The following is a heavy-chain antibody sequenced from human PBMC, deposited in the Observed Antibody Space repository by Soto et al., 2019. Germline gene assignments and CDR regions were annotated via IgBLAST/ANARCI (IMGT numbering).Heavy chain of an antibody. CDR1: GFTFSSYG. D-gene: IGHD2-2*01. V-gene: IGHV3-30*18. J-gene: IGHJ6*02. Sequence: GGSLRLSCAASGFTFSSYGMHWVRQAPGKGLEWVAVISYDGSNKYYADSVKGRFTISRDNSKNTLYLQMNSLRAEDTAVYYCAKDRAVPAAISDYYYYGMDVWGQGTTVTV. CDR3: AKDRAVPAAISDYYYYGMDV. CDR2: ISYDGSNK.